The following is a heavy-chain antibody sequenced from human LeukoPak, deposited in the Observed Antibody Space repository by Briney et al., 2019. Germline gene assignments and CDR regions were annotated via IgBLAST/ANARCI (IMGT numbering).Heavy chain of an antibody. CDR1: GESISGFY. D-gene: IGHD3-16*01. V-gene: IGHV4-59*08. Sequence: SETLSLTCTVSGESISGFYWTWIRQPPGKGLEWIGYIYYSGSTNYNPSLKSRVTISVDTSKNQFSLKLSSVTAADTAVYYCVAFEGTASFDIWGQGTMVTVSS. CDR3: VAFEGTASFDI. CDR2: IYYSGST. J-gene: IGHJ3*02.